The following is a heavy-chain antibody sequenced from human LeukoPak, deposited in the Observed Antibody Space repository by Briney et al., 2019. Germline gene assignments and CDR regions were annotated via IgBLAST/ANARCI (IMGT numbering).Heavy chain of an antibody. J-gene: IGHJ4*02. V-gene: IGHV3-13*01. Sequence: PGGSLRLSCAASGFTFSTSDLHWVRQGTGKSLEWVSAIGAGGDTYYSDSVKGRSTISRENAKNSLYLQMNSLRAGDTAVYYCAREEAAAKDYWGQGTLVTVSS. CDR3: AREEAAAKDY. CDR1: GFTFSTSD. CDR2: IGAGGDT. D-gene: IGHD6-13*01.